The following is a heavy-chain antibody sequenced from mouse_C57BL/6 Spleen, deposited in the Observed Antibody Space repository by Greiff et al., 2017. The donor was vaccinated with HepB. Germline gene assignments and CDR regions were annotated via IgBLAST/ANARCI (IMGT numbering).Heavy chain of an antibody. J-gene: IGHJ3*01. Sequence: VQLQQPGAELVKPGASVKMSCKASGYTFTSYWITWVKQRPGQGLEWIGDIYPGSGSTKCNEKFKRKATLTVDTSSSTAYMQLSRLTSEDSAVYYCEREEAGTGFFAYWGQGTLVTVSA. CDR3: EREEAGTGFFAY. CDR2: IYPGSGST. D-gene: IGHD3-3*01. V-gene: IGHV1-55*01. CDR1: GYTFTSYW.